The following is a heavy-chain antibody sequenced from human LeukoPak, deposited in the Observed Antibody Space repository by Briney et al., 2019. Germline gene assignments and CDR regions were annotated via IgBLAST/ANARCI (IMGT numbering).Heavy chain of an antibody. J-gene: IGHJ4*02. V-gene: IGHV3-7*01. CDR3: ARDAPAGGKPEYFFDY. Sequence: PGGSLRLSCAASGFTFSSYWMSWVRQAPGKGLEWVANIKQDGSEKYYVDSVKGRFTISRDNAKNSLYLQMNSLRAEDTAVYYCARDAPAGGKPEYFFDYWGQGTLVTVSS. CDR2: IKQDGSEK. CDR1: GFTFSSYW.